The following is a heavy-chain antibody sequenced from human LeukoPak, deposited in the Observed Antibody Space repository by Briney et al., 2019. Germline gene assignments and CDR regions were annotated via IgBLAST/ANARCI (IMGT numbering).Heavy chain of an antibody. CDR3: ARDKPPPYYYDSSGIFDY. CDR2: IWYDGSNK. CDR1: GFTFSSYG. V-gene: IGHV3-33*01. J-gene: IGHJ4*02. D-gene: IGHD3-22*01. Sequence: PGRSLRLSCAASGFTFSSYGMHWLRQAPAKGLEWVAVIWYDGSNKYYADSVKGRFTISRDNSKNTLYLQMNSLRAEDTAVYYCARDKPPPYYYDSSGIFDYWGQGTTVTVSS.